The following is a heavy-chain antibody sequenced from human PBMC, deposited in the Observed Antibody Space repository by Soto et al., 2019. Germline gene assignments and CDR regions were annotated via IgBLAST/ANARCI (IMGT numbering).Heavy chain of an antibody. J-gene: IGHJ6*02. CDR3: ARDGATTPFRFWGRWPHTMDV. D-gene: IGHD3-3*01. Sequence: QVQLVQSGAEVREPGASVKIACKASGYRFTSYYIHWVRQSPGQGLEWMGLINPSGGSSSDAQKFKGIVTLTRDRSTTTVYMELSSLKSDDTAIYYCARDGATTPFRFWGRWPHTMDVWGQGTTVTVS. V-gene: IGHV1-46*01. CDR1: GYRFTSYY. CDR2: INPSGGSS.